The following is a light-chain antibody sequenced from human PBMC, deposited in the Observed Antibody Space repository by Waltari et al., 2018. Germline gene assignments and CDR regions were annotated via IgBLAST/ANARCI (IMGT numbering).Light chain of an antibody. J-gene: IGLJ3*02. CDR1: SGHSSNI. CDR2: VKRDGCR. Sequence: QLVVTQSPSASAPLGASVKLTCTLSSGHSSNIVAWLQQRPEKGPRYLRKVKRDGCRIKGDDIPDRFSGSSSGAERYLTISSRQPDDEADYYCQTGGHGTWVFGGGTTLTVL. V-gene: IGLV4-69*01. CDR3: QTGGHGTWV.